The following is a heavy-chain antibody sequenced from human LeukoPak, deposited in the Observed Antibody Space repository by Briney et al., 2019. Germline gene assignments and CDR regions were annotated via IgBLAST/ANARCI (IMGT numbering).Heavy chain of an antibody. CDR2: INANIGNT. J-gene: IGHJ4*02. Sequence: GASVKVSCKASGYTFTSYDINWVRQATGQGLEWMVWINANIGNTGYAQKFQGRVTMTRNTSINTAYMELSSLRSEDTAVYYCARGRRCSGGSCYSVWLYWGQGTLVTVSS. D-gene: IGHD2-15*01. CDR1: GYTFTSYD. CDR3: ARGRRCSGGSCYSVWLY. V-gene: IGHV1-8*01.